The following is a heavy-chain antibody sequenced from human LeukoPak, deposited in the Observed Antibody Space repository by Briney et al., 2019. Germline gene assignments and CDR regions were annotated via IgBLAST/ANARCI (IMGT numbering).Heavy chain of an antibody. Sequence: PSETLSLTCAVYGGSFSGYYWSWIRQPPGKGLEWIGEINHSGSTFYNPSLKSRVTISLDTSKNQFSLKLSSVTAAYTAVYFCARGTYGYYMDVWGKGTTVTVSS. D-gene: IGHD4-17*01. J-gene: IGHJ6*03. CDR3: ARGTYGYYMDV. V-gene: IGHV4-34*01. CDR1: GGSFSGYY. CDR2: INHSGST.